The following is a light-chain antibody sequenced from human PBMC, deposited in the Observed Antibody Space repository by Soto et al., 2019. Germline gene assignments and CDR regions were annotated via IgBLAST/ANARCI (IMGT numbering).Light chain of an antibody. CDR2: GAS. CDR1: QSVSSSH. Sequence: EIVLTQSPGTLSLSPGERATLSCRASQSVSSSHLAWYQQKPGQAPRLLMYGASSRATGIPDRFSGSGSGTDFTLTISRLEPEDFAVYYCQQYGSSPRTFGQGTKVDIK. CDR3: QQYGSSPRT. J-gene: IGKJ1*01. V-gene: IGKV3-20*01.